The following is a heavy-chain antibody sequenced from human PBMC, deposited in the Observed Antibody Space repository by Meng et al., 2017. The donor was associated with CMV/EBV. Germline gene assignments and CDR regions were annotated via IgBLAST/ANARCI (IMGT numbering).Heavy chain of an antibody. Sequence: SEPLSLTSAVYGGSFSGYYWSWTRQPPGKGLEWIGEINHSGSTNYNPSLKSRVTISVDTSKNQFSLKLSSVTAAYTAVYYCARGFEYQLLRSFWFDPWGQGTLVTVSS. CDR2: INHSGST. J-gene: IGHJ5*02. V-gene: IGHV4-34*01. CDR3: ARGFEYQLLRSFWFDP. D-gene: IGHD2-2*01. CDR1: GGSFSGYY.